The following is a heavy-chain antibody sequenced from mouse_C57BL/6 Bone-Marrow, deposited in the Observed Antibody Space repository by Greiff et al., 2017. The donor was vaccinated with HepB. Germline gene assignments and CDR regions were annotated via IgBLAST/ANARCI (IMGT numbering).Heavy chain of an antibody. CDR1: GYSITSGYY. CDR2: ISYDGSN. V-gene: IGHV3-6*01. D-gene: IGHD1-1*01. CDR3: ARGYYGSERDY. J-gene: IGHJ2*01. Sequence: DVKLQESGPGLVKPSQSLSLTCSVTGYSITSGYYWNWIRQFPGNKLEWMGYISYDGSNNYNPSLKNRISITRDTSKNQFFLKLNSVTTEDTATYYCARGYYGSERDYWGQGTTLTVSS.